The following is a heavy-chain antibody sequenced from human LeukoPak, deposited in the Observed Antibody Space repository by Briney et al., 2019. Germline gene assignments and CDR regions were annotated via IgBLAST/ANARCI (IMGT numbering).Heavy chain of an antibody. CDR2: ISAYNGNT. CDR1: GYTFTSYG. CDR3: ARDDTYYYDSSGIDY. V-gene: IGHV1-18*01. J-gene: IGHJ4*02. Sequence: ASVKVSCKASGYTFTSYGISWVRQAPGQGLEWMGWISAYNGNTNYAQKLQGRVTMTTDTSTSTAYMELRGLRSDDTAVYYCARDDTYYYDSSGIDYWGQGTLVTVSS. D-gene: IGHD3-22*01.